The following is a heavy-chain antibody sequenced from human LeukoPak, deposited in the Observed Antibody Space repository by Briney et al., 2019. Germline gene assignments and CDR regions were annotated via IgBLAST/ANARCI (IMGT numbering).Heavy chain of an antibody. CDR1: GGSISSSSYY. V-gene: IGHV4-39*01. Sequence: SETLSLTCTVSGGSISSSSYYWGWIRQPPGKGLEWIGSIYYSGSTYYNPSLKSRVTISVDTSKNQFSLKLSSVTAADTAVYYCARARVAGQYYYYYGMDVWGQGTTVTVSS. D-gene: IGHD6-19*01. CDR3: ARARVAGQYYYYYGMDV. CDR2: IYYSGST. J-gene: IGHJ6*02.